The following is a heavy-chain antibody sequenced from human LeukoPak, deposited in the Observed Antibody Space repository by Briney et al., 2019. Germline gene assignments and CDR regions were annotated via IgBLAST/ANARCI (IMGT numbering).Heavy chain of an antibody. Sequence: GASVKVSCKASGGTFSSYAISWVRQAPGQGLEWMGRIIPIFGTANYAQKFQGRVTITTDEYTSTAYMELSSLRSEDTAVYYCARVTYYYDSSGYPQTYYFDYWGQGTLVTVSS. CDR1: GGTFSSYA. V-gene: IGHV1-69*05. J-gene: IGHJ4*02. D-gene: IGHD3-22*01. CDR3: ARVTYYYDSSGYPQTYYFDY. CDR2: IIPIFGTA.